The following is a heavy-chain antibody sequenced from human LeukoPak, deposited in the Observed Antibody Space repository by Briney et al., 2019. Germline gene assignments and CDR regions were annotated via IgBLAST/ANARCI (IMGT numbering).Heavy chain of an antibody. CDR1: GYTFTGYY. CDR3: ARGYCSSTSCYCYYYYMDV. Sequence: ASVKVSCKASGYTFTGYYMHWVRQAPGQGLEWMGWINPNSGGTNYAQKFQGRVTMTRDTSISTAYMELSRLRSDDTAVYYCARGYCSSTSCYCYYYYMDVWGKGTTVTVSS. CDR2: INPNSGGT. V-gene: IGHV1-2*02. D-gene: IGHD2-2*01. J-gene: IGHJ6*03.